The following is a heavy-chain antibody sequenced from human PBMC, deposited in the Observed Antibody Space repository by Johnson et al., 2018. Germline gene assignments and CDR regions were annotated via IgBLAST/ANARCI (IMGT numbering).Heavy chain of an antibody. CDR1: GFSFSGSV. D-gene: IGHD3-16*01. CDR2: VRTEANTYAT. V-gene: IGHV3-73*02. Sequence: VQLQESGGGLVQPGGSLKLSCAASGFSFSGSVMHWVRQASGKGPEWVGRVRTEANTYATVYAASVKGRFTISRDDSKNTASLQMNSLKTEDTAVYYCAREREALGDYSYYGMAVWGQGTTVTVSS. J-gene: IGHJ6*02. CDR3: AREREALGDYSYYGMAV.